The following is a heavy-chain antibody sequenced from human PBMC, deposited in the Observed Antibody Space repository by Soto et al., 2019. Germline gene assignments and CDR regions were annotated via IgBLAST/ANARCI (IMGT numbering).Heavy chain of an antibody. J-gene: IGHJ4*02. CDR1: GFTFDDHA. D-gene: IGHD5-12*01. CDR3: ARDDGAILDYSGYDLNY. Sequence: EVQLVESGGGLVQPGRSLRLTCAASGFTFDDHAMHWVRQAPGKGLEWVSGISWHSGTQAYADSVKGRFTIARDNGKNSLYLQLSSLRGEDRALYDCARDDGAILDYSGYDLNYWGQGSLVTVSS. V-gene: IGHV3-9*01. CDR2: ISWHSGTQ.